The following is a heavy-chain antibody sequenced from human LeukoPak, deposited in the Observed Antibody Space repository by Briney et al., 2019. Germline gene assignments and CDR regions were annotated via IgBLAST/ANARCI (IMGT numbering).Heavy chain of an antibody. Sequence: PGGSLRLSCAASRFTFNNYTMNWVRQAPGKGLEWVSYISSSSRTIYYADSVKGRFTISRDNAKNSLHLQMNSLRAEDTAVYYCARDWEGCSYGFFDYWGQGTLVTVSS. CDR2: ISSSSRTI. CDR1: RFTFNNYT. D-gene: IGHD5-18*01. J-gene: IGHJ4*02. CDR3: ARDWEGCSYGFFDY. V-gene: IGHV3-48*04.